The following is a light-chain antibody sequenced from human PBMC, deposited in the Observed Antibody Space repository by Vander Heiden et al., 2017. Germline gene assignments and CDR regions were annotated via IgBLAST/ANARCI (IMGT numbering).Light chain of an antibody. Sequence: SALTQPAAVSGSPGQSITISCTGTSSDVGGYNYVAWYQQPPDTAPKLIIYDVSNRPSGVSDRFSGSKSGNTASLTISGLQADDEADYYCTSFTSRHTYVFGTGTKVTVL. CDR2: DVS. CDR1: SSDVGGYNY. V-gene: IGLV2-14*03. J-gene: IGLJ1*01. CDR3: TSFTSRHTYV.